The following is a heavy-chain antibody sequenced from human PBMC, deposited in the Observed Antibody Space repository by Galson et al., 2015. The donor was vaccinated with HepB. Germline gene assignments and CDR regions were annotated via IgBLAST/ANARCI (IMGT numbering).Heavy chain of an antibody. D-gene: IGHD6-13*01. Sequence: SLRLSCAASGFTFSSYTIHWVRQASGKGPEWVGRIRSKASNYAALYAPSLKVRFTISRHDSENMAYLHMRSLKTYVTAVYYCVRVGDLFGYSSRWGQGTLVNAAS. CDR3: VRVGDLFGYSSR. J-gene: IGHJ4*02. CDR1: GFTFSSYT. CDR2: IRSKASNYAA. V-gene: IGHV3-73*01.